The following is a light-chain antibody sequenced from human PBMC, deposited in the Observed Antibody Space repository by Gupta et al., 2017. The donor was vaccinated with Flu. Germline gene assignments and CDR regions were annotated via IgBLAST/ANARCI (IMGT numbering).Light chain of an antibody. Sequence: TSSDVGSYNRVSWYQQPPGTAPKLMIYEVSNRPSGVPGRFSGSKSGNTASLTISGLQAEDEADYYCSSYTTSSTVIFGGGTKVTVL. J-gene: IGLJ2*01. V-gene: IGLV2-18*02. CDR3: SSYTTSSTVI. CDR2: EVS. CDR1: SSDVGSYNR.